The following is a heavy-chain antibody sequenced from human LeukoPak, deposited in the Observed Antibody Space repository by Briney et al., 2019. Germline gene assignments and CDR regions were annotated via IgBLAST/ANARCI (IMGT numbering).Heavy chain of an antibody. CDR2: IKSKNNGGTT. Sequence: GGSLRLSCAPSGFTFSNAWMSWVRQAPGKGLEWVGRIKSKNNGGTTDYAAPVNGRFSISRDDSKNTLYLQMSSLKTEDTGVYYCMTLYVDYARWGQGTLVTVSS. D-gene: IGHD4-17*01. CDR3: MTLYVDYAR. V-gene: IGHV3-15*01. CDR1: GFTFSNAW. J-gene: IGHJ4*02.